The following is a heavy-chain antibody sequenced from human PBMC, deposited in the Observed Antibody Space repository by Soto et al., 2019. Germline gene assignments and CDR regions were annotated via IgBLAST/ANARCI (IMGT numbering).Heavy chain of an antibody. CDR1: GGTFSSYA. D-gene: IGHD3-3*01. Sequence: QVPLVQSGAEVKKPGSSVKVSCKASGGTFSSYAISWVRQAPGQGLEWMGGIIPIFGTANYAQKFQGRVTITADESTSTAYMELSSLRSEDTAVYYCAVLPDFWSGSGSRYGMDVWGQGTTVTVSS. J-gene: IGHJ6*02. CDR2: IIPIFGTA. CDR3: AVLPDFWSGSGSRYGMDV. V-gene: IGHV1-69*01.